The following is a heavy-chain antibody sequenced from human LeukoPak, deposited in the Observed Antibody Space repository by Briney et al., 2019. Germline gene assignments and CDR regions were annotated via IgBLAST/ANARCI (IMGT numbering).Heavy chain of an antibody. CDR3: ARDYGSGWYDY. V-gene: IGHV3-7*01. CDR2: IKQDGSEK. J-gene: IGHJ4*02. D-gene: IGHD6-19*01. CDR1: GFTFSSYW. Sequence: PGGSLRLSCAASGFTFSSYWMSWVRQAPGKGLEWVANIKQDGSEKYYVDSVKGRFTISRDNAKNPLYLQMNSLRAEDTAVYYCARDYGSGWYDYWGQGTLVTVSS.